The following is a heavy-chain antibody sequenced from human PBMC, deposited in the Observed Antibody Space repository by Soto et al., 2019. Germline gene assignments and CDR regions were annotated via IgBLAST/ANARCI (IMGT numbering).Heavy chain of an antibody. J-gene: IGHJ4*02. D-gene: IGHD6-13*01. Sequence: SVKVSCKASGGTFSSYAISWVRQAPGQGLEWMGGIVPIIGKTKYSQKFQGRVTITRDASTSTAYMELSSLTSEDTAVYFCARASPAALGYWGQGTQVTVSS. CDR2: IVPIIGKT. V-gene: IGHV1-69*05. CDR3: ARASPAALGY. CDR1: GGTFSSYA.